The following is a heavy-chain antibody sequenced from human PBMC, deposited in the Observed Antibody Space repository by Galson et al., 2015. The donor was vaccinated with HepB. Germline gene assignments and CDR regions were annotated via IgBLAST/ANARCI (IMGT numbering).Heavy chain of an antibody. Sequence: SVKVSCKASGYRFTTYGINWVRQAPGQGLEWMGWISTYTDNTKYAQKLQGRVTMTTDTSTNTAYMELRSLKSDDTAIYYCARDYAVKTRNLFDPWGQGTLVTVSS. D-gene: IGHD3-16*01. CDR1: GYRFTTYG. V-gene: IGHV1-18*01. CDR3: ARDYAVKTRNLFDP. J-gene: IGHJ5*02. CDR2: ISTYTDNT.